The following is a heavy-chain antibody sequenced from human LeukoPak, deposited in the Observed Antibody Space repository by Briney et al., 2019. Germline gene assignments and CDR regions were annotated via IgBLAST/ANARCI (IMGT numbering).Heavy chain of an antibody. Sequence: GGSLRLSCAASGFTFSSYAMHWVRQAPEKGLEYVSAISSNGVNAYYADSVKGRFTISRDNSKNTVYLQMSGLRAEDTAMYYCTGGAYWYFDLWGRGTLVTVSS. CDR3: TGGAYWYFDL. D-gene: IGHD7-27*01. CDR2: ISSNGVNA. CDR1: GFTFSSYA. V-gene: IGHV3-64D*09. J-gene: IGHJ2*01.